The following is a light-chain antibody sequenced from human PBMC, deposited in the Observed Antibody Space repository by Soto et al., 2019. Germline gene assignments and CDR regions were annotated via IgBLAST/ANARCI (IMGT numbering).Light chain of an antibody. J-gene: IGKJ4*01. CDR1: QSVYN. CDR3: QQYDTSPLS. Sequence: DIVLTQSPGTLSLSPGEGATLSCRASQSVYNLAWYQQKPGQAPRLLIHGASSRATGFPDRFRGSGSGTDFTLTISRLGTEDFAVYYCQQYDTSPLSFGGGTKVEI. CDR2: GAS. V-gene: IGKV3-20*01.